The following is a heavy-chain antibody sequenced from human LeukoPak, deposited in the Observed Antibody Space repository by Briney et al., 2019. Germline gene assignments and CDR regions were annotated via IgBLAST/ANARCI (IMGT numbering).Heavy chain of an antibody. Sequence: GASVKVSCKASGGTFSSYAISWVRQAPGQGLEWMGGIIPIFGTANYAQKFQGRVTITADESTSTAYMELSSLRSEDTAVYYCAGQLEQTYYFDYWGQGTLVTVSS. CDR1: GGTFSSYA. V-gene: IGHV1-69*13. J-gene: IGHJ4*02. CDR2: IIPIFGTA. CDR3: AGQLEQTYYFDY. D-gene: IGHD1/OR15-1a*01.